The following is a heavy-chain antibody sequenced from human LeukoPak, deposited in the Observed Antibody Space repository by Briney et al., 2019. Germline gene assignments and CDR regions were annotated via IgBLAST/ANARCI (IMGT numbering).Heavy chain of an antibody. J-gene: IGHJ4*02. V-gene: IGHV1-2*02. CDR1: GYTFTGYY. CDR3: ALEEDSYGLDY. D-gene: IGHD5-18*01. CDR2: INPNSGGT. Sequence: HRASVKVSCTASGYTFTGYYMFWARQAPGQGLEWMGWINPNSGGTNYAQKFQGRVTMTRDTSISTAYMELSRLRSDDTAVYYCALEEDSYGLDYWGQGTLVTVSS.